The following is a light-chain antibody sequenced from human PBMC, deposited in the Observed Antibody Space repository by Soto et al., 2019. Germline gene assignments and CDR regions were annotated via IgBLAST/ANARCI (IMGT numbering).Light chain of an antibody. CDR2: AAS. J-gene: IGKJ4*01. V-gene: IGKV1-39*01. CDR1: QSISRY. Sequence: DIQMTQSPSSLSASVRDRVTITCRASQSISRYFNWYQQKPGRAPKLLMYAASTLQSGVASRFSGSGSGTDFTLTISSLQPEDFATYYCQQSYSFPLTFGGGTKVEIK. CDR3: QQSYSFPLT.